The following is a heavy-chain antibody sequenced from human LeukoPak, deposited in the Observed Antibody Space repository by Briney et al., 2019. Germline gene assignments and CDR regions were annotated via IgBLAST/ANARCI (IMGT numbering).Heavy chain of an antibody. CDR3: AREPRYCSGGSCYS. Sequence: SETLSLTCTVSGGSISSSSYYWGWIRQPPGKGLEWIGSIYYSGSTYYNPSLKSRVTISVDTSKNQFSLKLSSVTAADTAVYYCAREPRYCSGGSCYSWGQGTLVTVSS. CDR1: GGSISSSSYY. V-gene: IGHV4-39*07. J-gene: IGHJ4*02. CDR2: IYYSGST. D-gene: IGHD2-15*01.